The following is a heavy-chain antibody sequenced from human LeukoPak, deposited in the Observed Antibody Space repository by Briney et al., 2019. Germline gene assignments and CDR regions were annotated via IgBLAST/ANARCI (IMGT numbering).Heavy chain of an antibody. V-gene: IGHV3-21*01. D-gene: IGHD3-22*01. CDR2: ISSSSSYI. CDR1: GFTFSSYS. CDR3: AREGRNYYDSSGYYYVAAPEGKAYFDY. J-gene: IGHJ4*02. Sequence: GSLRLSCAASGFTFSSYSMNWVRQAPGKGREWVSSISSSSSYIYYADSVKGRFTISRDNAKNSLYLQMNSLRAEDTAVYYCAREGRNYYDSSGYYYVAAPEGKAYFDYWGQGTLVTVSS.